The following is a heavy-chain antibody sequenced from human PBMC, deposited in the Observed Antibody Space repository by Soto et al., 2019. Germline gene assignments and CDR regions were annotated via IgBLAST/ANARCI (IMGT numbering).Heavy chain of an antibody. CDR2: ISGSGDST. CDR3: APYGSGSYYGGFFDY. CDR1: GFTFSSYA. Sequence: GGSLRLSCAASGFTFSSYAMSWVRQAPGKGLEWGSAISGSGDSTYYADSVKGRFTISRDNSKNTLYLQMNNLGAEDTAVYYCAPYGSGSYYGGFFDYWGQGSLVTVSS. D-gene: IGHD3-10*01. J-gene: IGHJ4*02. V-gene: IGHV3-23*01.